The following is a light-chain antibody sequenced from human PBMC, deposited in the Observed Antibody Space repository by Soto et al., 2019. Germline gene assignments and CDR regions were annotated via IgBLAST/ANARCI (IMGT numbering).Light chain of an antibody. V-gene: IGKV1-5*03. J-gene: IGKJ1*01. CDR2: KAS. Sequence: IQMTQSPSTLSASVGDRVTITCRASQSISNRLAWYQQKPGKAPKLLIYKASSLESGVPSRFSGSGSGTEFTLTISSLQPDDFATYYCQQYNSYSPWTFGQGTKVDIK. CDR1: QSISNR. CDR3: QQYNSYSPWT.